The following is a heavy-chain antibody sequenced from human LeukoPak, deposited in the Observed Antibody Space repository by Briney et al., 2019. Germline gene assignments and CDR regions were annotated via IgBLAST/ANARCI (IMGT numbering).Heavy chain of an antibody. J-gene: IGHJ4*02. CDR3: TRDRIATDY. D-gene: IGHD2-21*01. CDR1: GFTFGDYS. CDR2: IRNKIAGGTT. Sequence: PGRSLRLFCTASGFTFGDYSMTWFRQAPGKGLEWVGFIRNKIAGGTTEYAASVKGRFSISRDDVKSIAYLQMNSLKSEDTALYYCTRDRIATDYWGQGTLVTVSS. V-gene: IGHV3-49*03.